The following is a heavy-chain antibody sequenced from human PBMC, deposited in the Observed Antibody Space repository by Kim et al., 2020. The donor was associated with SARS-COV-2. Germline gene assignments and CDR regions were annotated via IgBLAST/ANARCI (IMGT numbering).Heavy chain of an antibody. CDR2: STI. J-gene: IGHJ2*01. Sequence: STIYYEDTVKGRFTIPRDNAKNSVFLQMNSLRAEDTAVYYCAGATMVLLFGGRGTLVTVSS. CDR3: AGATMVLLF. V-gene: IGHV3-48*03. D-gene: IGHD3-10*01.